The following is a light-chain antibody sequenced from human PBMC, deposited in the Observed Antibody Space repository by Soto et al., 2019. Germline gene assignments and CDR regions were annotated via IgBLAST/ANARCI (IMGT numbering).Light chain of an antibody. Sequence: DIQMTQSPSSLSASVGDRVTITCQACQGISKFLNWYQQKPGKAPKLLIFDASDMETGVPSRFSGNRSGTDFSFTISSLQPEDIATYYCQQYDNYPLTFGGGTKVDIK. J-gene: IGKJ4*01. V-gene: IGKV1-33*01. CDR2: DAS. CDR1: QGISKF. CDR3: QQYDNYPLT.